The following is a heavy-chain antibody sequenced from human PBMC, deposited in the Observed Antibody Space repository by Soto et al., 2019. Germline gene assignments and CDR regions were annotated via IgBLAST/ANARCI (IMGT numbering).Heavy chain of an antibody. J-gene: IGHJ4*02. D-gene: IGHD3-3*01. CDR3: ARDPNYDFWSGYPKSRYFDY. Sequence: PGGSLRLSCAASGFTFSSYSMNWVRQAPGKGLEWVSSISSSSSYIYCADSVKGRFTISRDNAKNSLYLQMNSLRAEDTAVYYCARDPNYDFWSGYPKSRYFDYWGQGTLVTVSS. CDR2: ISSSSSYI. V-gene: IGHV3-21*01. CDR1: GFTFSSYS.